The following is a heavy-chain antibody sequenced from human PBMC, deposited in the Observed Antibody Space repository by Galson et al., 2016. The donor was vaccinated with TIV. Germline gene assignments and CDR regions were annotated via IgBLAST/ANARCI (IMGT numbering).Heavy chain of an antibody. CDR1: GGTFSSYA. D-gene: IGHD5-12*01. Sequence: SVKVSCKASGGTFSSYAFSWVRQAPGQGLEWMGRIIAMFGTTNYAQKFQGRVTITADELTSTAYMELSSLRSEDTAMYSCARARGYSGHEGNYWGQGTLVTVSS. CDR3: ARARGYSGHEGNY. J-gene: IGHJ4*02. V-gene: IGHV1-69*13. CDR2: IIAMFGTT.